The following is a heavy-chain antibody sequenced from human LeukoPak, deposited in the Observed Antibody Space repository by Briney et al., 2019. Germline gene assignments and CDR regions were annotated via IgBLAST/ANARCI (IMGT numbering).Heavy chain of an antibody. CDR1: GFTFSSYA. V-gene: IGHV3-23*01. D-gene: IGHD3-10*01. Sequence: GGSLRLSCAASGFTFSSYAMSWVRQAPGKGLEWVSAISGSGGSTYYADSVKGRFTISRDNAKSSLFLQMNSLRAEDTAVYYCARDGRATMVRGVATYDSWGQGTLVTVSS. J-gene: IGHJ4*02. CDR2: ISGSGGST. CDR3: ARDGRATMVRGVATYDS.